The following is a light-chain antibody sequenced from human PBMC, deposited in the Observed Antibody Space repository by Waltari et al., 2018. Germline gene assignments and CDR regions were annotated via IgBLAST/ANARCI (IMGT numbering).Light chain of an antibody. CDR3: LQRSLWPWT. CDR2: GAS. CDR1: QSIRSS. Sequence: IVMTQSPVTLSVSPGEGATLSGRASQSIRSSLAWYQQRPGQAPKLLIYGASTRATGIAARFRGSGYGTDFSLTISSLEPEDFAVYYCLQRSLWPWTFGQGTKVAVK. V-gene: IGKV3-15*01. J-gene: IGKJ1*01.